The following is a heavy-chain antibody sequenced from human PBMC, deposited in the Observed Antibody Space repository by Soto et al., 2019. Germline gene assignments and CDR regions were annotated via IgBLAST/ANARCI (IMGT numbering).Heavy chain of an antibody. CDR2: VYFTGST. J-gene: IGHJ6*02. Sequence: SETLSLTCTVSGGSISSSYWSWIRQPPGNGLEWIGYVYFTGSTNYNPSLKSRVTMSVDTSKNQFSLKLSSVTAADTAVYYCARVAKSGGSYYYYYYGMEVWGQGTTVTVSS. CDR1: GGSISSSY. V-gene: IGHV4-59*01. D-gene: IGHD1-26*01. CDR3: ARVAKSGGSYYYYYYGMEV.